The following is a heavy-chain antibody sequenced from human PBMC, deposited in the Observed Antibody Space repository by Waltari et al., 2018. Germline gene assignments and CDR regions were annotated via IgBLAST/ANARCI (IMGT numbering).Heavy chain of an antibody. CDR1: GFTFSSDP. J-gene: IGHJ4*02. D-gene: IGHD1-26*01. CDR3: ARSEGGIYLTFGY. Sequence: EVQLLESGGGLVQPGGSLRLSCAASGFTFSSDPMSWVRQAPGKGLEWVSSISGSGGSTYYADSVKGRFTISRDNSKNTLYLQMNSLRAEDTAVYYCARSEGGIYLTFGYWGQGTLVTVSS. CDR2: ISGSGGST. V-gene: IGHV3-23*01.